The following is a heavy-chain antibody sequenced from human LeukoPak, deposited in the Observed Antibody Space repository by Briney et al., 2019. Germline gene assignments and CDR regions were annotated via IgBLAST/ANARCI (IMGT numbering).Heavy chain of an antibody. J-gene: IGHJ6*02. Sequence: GGSLRFSCAASGFTFSSSAMSWVRQAPGKGLEWVSAISNNGGYTYYADSVQGRFTISRDNSKSTLCLQMNSLRAEDTAVYYCAKGGQLAHYYYGMDVWGQGTTVTVSS. CDR2: ISNNGGYT. CDR3: AKGGQLAHYYYGMDV. V-gene: IGHV3-23*01. CDR1: GFTFSSSA. D-gene: IGHD6-6*01.